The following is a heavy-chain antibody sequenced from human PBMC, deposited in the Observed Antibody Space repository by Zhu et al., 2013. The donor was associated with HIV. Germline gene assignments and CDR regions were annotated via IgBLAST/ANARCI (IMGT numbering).Heavy chain of an antibody. V-gene: IGHV1-46*01. CDR2: INPSGGST. J-gene: IGHJ6*02. D-gene: IGHD2-21*02. Sequence: QVQLVQSGAEVKKPGASVKVSCKASGYTFTSYYMHWVRQAPGQGLEWMGIINPSGGSTSYAQKFQGRVTMTRDTSTSTVYMELSSLRSEDTAVYYCARDQRYVVVTEYYYGMDVWGQGTTVTVSS. CDR3: ARDQRYVVVTEYYYGMDV. CDR1: GYTFTSYY.